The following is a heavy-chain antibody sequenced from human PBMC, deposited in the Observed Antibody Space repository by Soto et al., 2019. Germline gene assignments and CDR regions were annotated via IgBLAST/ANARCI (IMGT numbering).Heavy chain of an antibody. CDR2: IYYSGST. Sequence: LSLTCTVSGGSIISYYWSWIRQPPGKGLEWIGYIYYSGSTNYNPSLKSRVTISVDTSKNQFSLKLSSVTAADTAVYYCARVAPIFEGLDPWGQGTLVTVSS. CDR1: GGSIISYY. D-gene: IGHD3-3*01. V-gene: IGHV4-59*01. J-gene: IGHJ5*02. CDR3: ARVAPIFEGLDP.